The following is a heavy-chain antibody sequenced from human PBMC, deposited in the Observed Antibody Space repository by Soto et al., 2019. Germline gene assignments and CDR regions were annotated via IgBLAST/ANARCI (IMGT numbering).Heavy chain of an antibody. J-gene: IGHJ4*02. CDR2: IKQDGSEK. Sequence: EMQLVESGGGLVQPGGSLRLSCAASGFTFSSYWMNWVRQAPGKGLEWVANIKQDGSEKYYVDSVKGRFTISRDNTKNSLYLQMNSLRAEDTAVYYCAREQLQVVIPDYWGQGTLVTVSS. D-gene: IGHD6-13*01. V-gene: IGHV3-7*01. CDR3: AREQLQVVIPDY. CDR1: GFTFSSYW.